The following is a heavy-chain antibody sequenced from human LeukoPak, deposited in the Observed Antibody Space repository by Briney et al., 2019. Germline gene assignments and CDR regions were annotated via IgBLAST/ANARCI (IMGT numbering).Heavy chain of an antibody. D-gene: IGHD2-8*02. J-gene: IGHJ3*02. CDR3: ARGLVAGGTGVWAFDI. CDR1: GFTVSNNY. V-gene: IGHV3-66*01. Sequence: GESLKISCAASGFTVSNNYMSWVRQAPGKGLERVSVIYKVGNTYYADFVKGRFTISRDNSKNTLYLQMNSLRAEDTALYYCARGLVAGGTGVWAFDIWGQGTMVTVSS. CDR2: IYKVGNT.